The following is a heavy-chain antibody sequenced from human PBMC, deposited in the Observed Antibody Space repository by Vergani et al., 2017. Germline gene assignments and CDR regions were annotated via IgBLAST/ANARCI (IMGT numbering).Heavy chain of an antibody. J-gene: IGHJ4*02. CDR3: ARVGFVVWGSYRGVGYFDY. CDR1: GGSFSGYY. V-gene: IGHV4-34*01. Sequence: QVQLQQWGAGLLKPSETLSLTCAVYGGSFSGYYWSWIRQPPGKGLEWIGEINHSGSTNYNPSLKSRVTISVDTSKNQFSLKLSSVTAADTAVYYCARVGFVVWGSYRGVGYFDYWGQGTLVTVSS. CDR2: INHSGST. D-gene: IGHD3-16*02.